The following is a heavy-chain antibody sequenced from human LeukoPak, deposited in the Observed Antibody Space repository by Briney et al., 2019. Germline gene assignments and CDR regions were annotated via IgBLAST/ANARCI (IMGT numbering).Heavy chain of an antibody. CDR1: GFTFSSYA. CDR2: ISYDGSNK. CDR3: ARYCSSTSCYSPGSFDY. J-gene: IGHJ4*02. V-gene: IGHV3-30*04. D-gene: IGHD2-2*01. Sequence: GGSLRLSCAASGFTFSSYAMHWVRQAPGKGLEWVAVISYDGSNKYYADSVKGRFTISRDNSKNTLYLQMNSLRAEDTAVYYCARYCSSTSCYSPGSFDYRGQGTLVTVSS.